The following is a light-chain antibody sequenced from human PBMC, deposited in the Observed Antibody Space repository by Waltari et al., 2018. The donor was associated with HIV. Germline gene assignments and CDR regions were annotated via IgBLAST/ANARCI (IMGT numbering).Light chain of an antibody. Sequence: QSALTQPPSASGSPGQSVTISCPGTSSDVGGYHYVSWYQPHPGKAPKPMIYEVSKRPSGVPDRFSGSKSGNTASLTVSGLQAEDEADYYCSSYAGSNNLGVFGTGTKVTVL. CDR3: SSYAGSNNLGV. CDR2: EVS. V-gene: IGLV2-8*01. J-gene: IGLJ1*01. CDR1: SSDVGGYHY.